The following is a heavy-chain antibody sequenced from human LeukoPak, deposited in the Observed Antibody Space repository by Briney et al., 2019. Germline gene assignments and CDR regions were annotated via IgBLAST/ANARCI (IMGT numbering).Heavy chain of an antibody. CDR3: ARESRDFLRYGMDV. D-gene: IGHD2-21*02. J-gene: IGHJ6*02. CDR1: GFIFSNYW. V-gene: IGHV3-7*03. CDR2: IKKDGSEK. Sequence: GGSLRLSCAASGFIFSNYWMNWVRQTPGKGLEWVANIKKDGSEKYYVDSVRGRFTISRDNAKNSLYLQMNSLRAEDTAVYYCARESRDFLRYGMDVWGQGTTVTVSS.